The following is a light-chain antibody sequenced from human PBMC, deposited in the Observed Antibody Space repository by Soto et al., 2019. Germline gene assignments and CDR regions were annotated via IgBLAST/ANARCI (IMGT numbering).Light chain of an antibody. CDR3: QSYDSSLSGYVV. J-gene: IGLJ2*01. V-gene: IGLV1-40*01. CDR2: GNS. CDR1: SSNIGAGYD. Sequence: QAVVTQPPSVSGAPGQRVTISCTGSSSNIGAGYDVHWYQQLPGTAPKLLINGNSNRPSGVPDRFSGSKSGTSASLAITGLQAEDEADYYCQSYDSSLSGYVVFGGGTKLTV.